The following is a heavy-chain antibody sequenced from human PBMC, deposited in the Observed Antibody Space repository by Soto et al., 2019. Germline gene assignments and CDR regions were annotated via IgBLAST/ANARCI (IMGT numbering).Heavy chain of an antibody. CDR2: IYYSGST. D-gene: IGHD3-10*01. V-gene: IGHV4-31*03. J-gene: IGHJ4*02. CDR1: GGSISSGGYY. CDR3: ARGGSYYRTIDC. Sequence: SETLSLTCTVSGGSISSGGYYWSWIRQHPGKGLEWIGYIYYSGSTYYNPSLKSRVTISVDTSKKKFSLKLSSVTAADTAVYYCARGGSYYRTIDCWGQGTLVTVSS.